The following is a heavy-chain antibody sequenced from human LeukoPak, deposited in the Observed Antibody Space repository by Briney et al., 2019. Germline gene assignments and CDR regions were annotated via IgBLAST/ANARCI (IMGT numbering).Heavy chain of an antibody. CDR1: GFTFSSYW. Sequence: GGSLRLSCAASGFTFSSYWMHWVRQAPGKGLVWVSRINSDGSSTSYADSVKGRFTISRDNAKNTLYLQMNSLRAEDTAVYYCARDDSGGYYFIYYYYGMDVWGQGTTVTVSS. J-gene: IGHJ6*02. CDR2: INSDGSST. D-gene: IGHD3-22*01. V-gene: IGHV3-74*01. CDR3: ARDDSGGYYFIYYYYGMDV.